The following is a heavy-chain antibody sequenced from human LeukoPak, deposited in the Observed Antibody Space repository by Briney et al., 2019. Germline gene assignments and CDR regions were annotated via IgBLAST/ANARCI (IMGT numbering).Heavy chain of an antibody. CDR1: GGTFSSYA. Sequence: SVKVSCKASGGTFSSYAISWVRQAPGQGLEWMGGIIPIFGTANYAQKFQGRVTITADESTSTAYMELSSLRSEDTAVYYCARDRSYAFMTEGDAFDIWSQGTMVTVSS. V-gene: IGHV1-69*13. D-gene: IGHD2-2*01. CDR2: IIPIFGTA. CDR3: ARDRSYAFMTEGDAFDI. J-gene: IGHJ3*02.